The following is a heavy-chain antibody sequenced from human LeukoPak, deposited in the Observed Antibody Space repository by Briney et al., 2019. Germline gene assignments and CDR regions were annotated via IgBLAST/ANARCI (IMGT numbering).Heavy chain of an antibody. CDR1: GDSVSRDTAA. CDR3: ARDRGGSSWYYFDN. Sequence: SQTLSLTFAISGDSVSRDTAAWNWVRQSPSGGLEWLGRTYYRSKWYNDYAVSVKSRITINPDTSKNQFSLQLNSVTPEDTAVYYCARDRGGSSWYYFDNWGQGSLVTVSS. J-gene: IGHJ4*02. CDR2: TYYRSKWYN. D-gene: IGHD6-13*01. V-gene: IGHV6-1*01.